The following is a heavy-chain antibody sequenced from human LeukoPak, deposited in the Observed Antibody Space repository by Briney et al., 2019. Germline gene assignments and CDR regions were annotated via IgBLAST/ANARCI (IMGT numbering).Heavy chain of an antibody. CDR1: GFSFSTYS. Sequence: GGSLRLSCAASGFSFSTYSMIWVRQALENGLEWVSSVSGTSEYIYYADSVRGRFTISRDNAKNTVYLQMNSLRAEDTAVYYCARWYSSGWYSDYWGQGTLVTVSS. CDR2: VSGTSEYI. D-gene: IGHD6-19*01. CDR3: ARWYSSGWYSDY. V-gene: IGHV3-21*03. J-gene: IGHJ4*02.